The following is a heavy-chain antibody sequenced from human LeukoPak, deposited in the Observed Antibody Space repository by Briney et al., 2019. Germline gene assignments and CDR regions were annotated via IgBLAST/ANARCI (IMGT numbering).Heavy chain of an antibody. CDR3: ARSTYSSSSYYFDY. V-gene: IGHV3-72*01. CDR2: SRNKAKSYTT. Sequence: GGSLRLSCVVSGFTFSDHFLDWVRQAPGKGLEWVGRSRNKAKSYTTEYAAFVKGRFTISRDDSKNSLYLQMNSLRADDTAVYYCARSTYSSSSYYFDYWGQGSLVTVSS. D-gene: IGHD6-13*01. J-gene: IGHJ4*02. CDR1: GFTFSDHF.